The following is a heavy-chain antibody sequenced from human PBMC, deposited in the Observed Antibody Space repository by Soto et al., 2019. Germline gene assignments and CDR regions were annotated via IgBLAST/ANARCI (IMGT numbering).Heavy chain of an antibody. CDR2: INAGNGNT. Sequence: ASVKVSCKASGYTFTSYAMHWVRQAPGQRLEWMGWINAGNGNTKYSQKFQGRVTITRDTSASTAYMELSSPRSEDTAVYYCARQIFSGWFDPWGQGTLVTVSS. CDR1: GYTFTSYA. J-gene: IGHJ5*02. D-gene: IGHD3-3*01. CDR3: ARQIFSGWFDP. V-gene: IGHV1-3*01.